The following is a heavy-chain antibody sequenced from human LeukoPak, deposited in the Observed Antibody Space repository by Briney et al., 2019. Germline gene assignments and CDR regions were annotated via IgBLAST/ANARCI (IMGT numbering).Heavy chain of an antibody. Sequence: ASVNVSCKASGGTFSSYAISWVRQAPGQGLEWMGGIIPIFGTANYAQKFQGRVTITADESTSTAYMELSSLRSEDTAVYYCARDHIVVVPAAIEEDYYYGMDVWSQGTTVTVSS. CDR3: ARDHIVVVPAAIEEDYYYGMDV. D-gene: IGHD2-2*01. CDR2: IIPIFGTA. V-gene: IGHV1-69*13. J-gene: IGHJ6*02. CDR1: GGTFSSYA.